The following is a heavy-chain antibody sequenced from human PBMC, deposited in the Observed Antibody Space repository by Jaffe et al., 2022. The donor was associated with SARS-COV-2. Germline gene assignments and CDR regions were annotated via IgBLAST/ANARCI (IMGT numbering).Heavy chain of an antibody. J-gene: IGHJ4*02. Sequence: QVQLIQSGAEVKKPGASVKVSCKVSGYTLTEFSIHWVRQAPGKGLEWMGGFNPEDGKTKYAQKFRGRLTMTEDTSAETAFMELGGLTSEDTAVYYCATSSALDYWGQGTLVTVSS. D-gene: IGHD6-19*01. CDR1: GYTLTEFS. V-gene: IGHV1-24*01. CDR3: ATSSALDY. CDR2: FNPEDGKT.